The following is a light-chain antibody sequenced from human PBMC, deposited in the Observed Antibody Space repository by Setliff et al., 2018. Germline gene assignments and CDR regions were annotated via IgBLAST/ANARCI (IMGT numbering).Light chain of an antibody. J-gene: IGKJ4*01. CDR1: QGVSNL. CDR2: AVS. CDR3: QQANSFPLT. V-gene: IGKV1D-12*01. Sequence: DIQMTQSPSSVSASVGDRVSISCRASQGVSNLLAWYQQKPGKAPQLLIYAVSRLETGVPSRFSGSGSGTDFTLTTSSLQPEDFATYYCQQANSFPLTFGGGTKVDIK.